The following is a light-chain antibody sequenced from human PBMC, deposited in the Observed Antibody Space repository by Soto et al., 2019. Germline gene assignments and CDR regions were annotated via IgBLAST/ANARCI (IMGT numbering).Light chain of an antibody. V-gene: IGKV3-15*01. J-gene: IGKJ1*01. CDR2: SAS. CDR1: QSVSSY. CDR3: QQYNNWPGT. Sequence: EIVMTQSPATLSVSPGERATLSCRASQSVSSYLAWYQQKPGQAPRLLIYSASTRATGIPARFSGSGSGTEFTLTISSLQSEDFAVYYCQQYNNWPGTFGQGTKVEI.